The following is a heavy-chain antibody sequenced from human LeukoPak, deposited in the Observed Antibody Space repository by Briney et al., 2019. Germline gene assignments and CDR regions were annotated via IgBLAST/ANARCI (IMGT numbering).Heavy chain of an antibody. Sequence: GASVKVSCKASGGTFSSYAISWVRQAPGQGLEWMGRITPILGIANYAQKFQGRVTITADKSTSTAYMELSSLRSEDTAVYYCARGGISSGHDLDYWGQGTLVTVSS. CDR2: ITPILGIA. CDR3: ARGGISSGHDLDY. CDR1: GGTFSSYA. J-gene: IGHJ4*02. D-gene: IGHD3-3*02. V-gene: IGHV1-69*04.